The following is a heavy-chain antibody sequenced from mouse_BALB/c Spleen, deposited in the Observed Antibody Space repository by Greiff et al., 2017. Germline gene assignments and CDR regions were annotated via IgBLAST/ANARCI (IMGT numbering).Heavy chain of an antibody. CDR3: ARSYPHPYYFDY. J-gene: IGHJ2*01. D-gene: IGHD2-10*01. Sequence: EVQRVESGGGLVQPGGSRKLSCAASGFTFSSFGMHWVRQAPEKGLEWVAYISSGSSTIYYADTVKGRFTISRDNPKNTLFLQMTSLRSEDTAMYYCARSYPHPYYFDYWGQGTTLTVSS. CDR2: ISSGSSTI. CDR1: GFTFSSFG. V-gene: IGHV5-17*02.